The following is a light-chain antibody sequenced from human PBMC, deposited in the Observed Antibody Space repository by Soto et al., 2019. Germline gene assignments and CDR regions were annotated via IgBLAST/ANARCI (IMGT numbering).Light chain of an antibody. V-gene: IGLV2-8*01. CDR1: SSDIGGYNS. J-gene: IGLJ2*01. Sequence: QSVLTQSPSASGSPGQSVTISCTGTSSDIGGYNSVSWYQQHPGKAPKVMIYDVTKRPSGVPDRFSGSKSGNTASLTVSALQAEDEADYYCTSFAGMNNFVVFGGGTKLTVL. CDR3: TSFAGMNNFVV. CDR2: DVT.